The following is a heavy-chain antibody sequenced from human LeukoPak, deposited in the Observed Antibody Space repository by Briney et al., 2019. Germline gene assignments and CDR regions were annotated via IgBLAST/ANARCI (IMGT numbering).Heavy chain of an antibody. J-gene: IGHJ5*02. CDR3: ARAGYGSGSYYNSNWFDP. D-gene: IGHD3-10*01. Sequence: SETLSLTCTVSGGSISSYYLSWIRQPAGKGLEWIGRIYPSGSTNYNPSLESRVAMAVDTSKNQFYLKLSSVTPADTAVYYCARAGYGSGSYYNSNWFDPWGQGTLVTVSS. CDR1: GGSISSYY. V-gene: IGHV4-4*07. CDR2: IYPSGST.